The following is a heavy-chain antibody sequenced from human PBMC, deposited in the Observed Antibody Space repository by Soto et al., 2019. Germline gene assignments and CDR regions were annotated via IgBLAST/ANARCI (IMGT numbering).Heavy chain of an antibody. CDR3: ARRRASDYGGNHHPYYFDR. Sequence: LSLTCTVSGASIITDNYFLVWIRQSPRRGLELIGSISYSGRTYDNPSLQSRVTISIDASKNQFSLKLTSVTTADTAVYYCARRRASDYGGNHHPYYFDRWGQGALVTVSS. J-gene: IGHJ4*02. CDR2: ISYSGRT. CDR1: GASIITDNYF. V-gene: IGHV4-39*01. D-gene: IGHD4-17*01.